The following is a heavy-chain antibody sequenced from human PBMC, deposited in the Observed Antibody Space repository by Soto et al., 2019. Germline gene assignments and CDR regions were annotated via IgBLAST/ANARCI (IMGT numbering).Heavy chain of an antibody. CDR1: GFTFSDYY. CDR3: ARPPFYYDSSYSGY. D-gene: IGHD3-22*01. Sequence: GGSLRLSCAASGFTFSDYYMSWIRQAPGKGLEWVSYISSSGSSIYYADSVKGRFTISRDNTKNSLYLQMNSLRAEDTAVYYCARPPFYYDSSYSGYWGQGTLVTVSS. J-gene: IGHJ4*02. V-gene: IGHV3-11*01. CDR2: ISSSGSSI.